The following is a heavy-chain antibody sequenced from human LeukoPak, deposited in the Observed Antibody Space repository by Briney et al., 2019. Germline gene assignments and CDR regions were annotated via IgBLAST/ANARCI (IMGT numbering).Heavy chain of an antibody. D-gene: IGHD6-6*01. CDR2: INHSGST. CDR1: GGSFSGYY. V-gene: IGHV4-34*01. CDR3: ARGRGSSSMGDFPSKDHDFAC. Sequence: PSETLSLTCAVYGGSFSGYYWSWIRQPPGKGLEWIGEINHSGSTNYNPSLKSRVTISVDTSKNQFSLKLSSVTAADTAVYYCARGRGSSSMGDFPSKDHDFACWGQGTLVTVSS. J-gene: IGHJ4*02.